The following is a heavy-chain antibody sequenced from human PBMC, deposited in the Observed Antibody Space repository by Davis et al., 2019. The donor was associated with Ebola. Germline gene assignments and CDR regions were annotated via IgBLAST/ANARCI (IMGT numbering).Heavy chain of an antibody. CDR3: ARGGGSSKRTMGY. CDR2: INPNSGGT. D-gene: IGHD1-26*01. Sequence: ASVKVSCKASGYTFTSYGISWVRQAPGQGLEWMGWINPNSGGTNYAQKFQGWVTMTRDTSISTAYMELSRLRSNDTAVYYCARGGGSSKRTMGYWGQGTLVTVSS. CDR1: GYTFTSYG. J-gene: IGHJ4*02. V-gene: IGHV1-2*04.